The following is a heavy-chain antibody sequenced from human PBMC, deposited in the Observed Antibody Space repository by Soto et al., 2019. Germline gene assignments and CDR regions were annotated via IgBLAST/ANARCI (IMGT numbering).Heavy chain of an antibody. V-gene: IGHV3-33*01. J-gene: IGHJ6*02. Sequence: GGSLRLSCAASGFTFSSYGMHWVRQAPGKGLEWVAVIWYDGSNKYYADSVKGRFTISRDNSKNTLYLQMNSLRAEDTAVYYCARDPLWGHCSGGSCYPDVWGQGTTVTVSS. D-gene: IGHD2-15*01. CDR1: GFTFSSYG. CDR2: IWYDGSNK. CDR3: ARDPLWGHCSGGSCYPDV.